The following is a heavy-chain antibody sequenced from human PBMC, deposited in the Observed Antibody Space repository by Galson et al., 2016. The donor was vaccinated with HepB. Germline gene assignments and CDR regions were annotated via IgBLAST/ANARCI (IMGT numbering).Heavy chain of an antibody. CDR1: GFTFSSYG. V-gene: IGHV3-30*18. Sequence: SLRLSCAASGFTFSSYGMHWVRQAPGKGLEWVSVISYDGSNKYYADSVKGRFTISRDSSKNTLYLQMNSLRTEDTAVYYCAKQPRTSLRFGELLDYWGQGTLVTVSS. CDR3: AKQPRTSLRFGELLDY. J-gene: IGHJ4*02. CDR2: ISYDGSNK. D-gene: IGHD3-10*01.